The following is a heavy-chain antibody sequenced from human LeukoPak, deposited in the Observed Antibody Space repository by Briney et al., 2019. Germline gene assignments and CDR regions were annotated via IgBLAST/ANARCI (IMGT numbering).Heavy chain of an antibody. CDR2: IYHSGST. Sequence: SETLSLTCAVYGGSFSGYYWSWIRQPPGKGLEWIGEIYHSGSTNYNPSLKSRVTISVDKSKNQFSLKLSSVTAADTAVYYCARAPAGYGSGSSDYWGQGTLVTVSS. V-gene: IGHV4-34*01. CDR3: ARAPAGYGSGSSDY. D-gene: IGHD3-10*01. CDR1: GGSFSGYY. J-gene: IGHJ4*02.